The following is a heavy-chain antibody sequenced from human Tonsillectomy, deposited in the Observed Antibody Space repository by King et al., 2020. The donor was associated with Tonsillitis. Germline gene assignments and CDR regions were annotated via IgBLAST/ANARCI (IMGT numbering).Heavy chain of an antibody. CDR1: GFTFSRYW. J-gene: IGHJ4*02. CDR2: MNQDGSEK. D-gene: IGHD3-22*01. Sequence: VQLVESGGGLVQPGGSLRLSCAGSGFTFSRYWMSWVRQAPGKGLEWVANMNQDGSEKYYVDSVKGRFTISRDNAKNPLYLQMDSLRAEDTAVYYCARDDSTGYHFFDYWGQRTLVTVSS. V-gene: IGHV3-7*01. CDR3: ARDDSTGYHFFDY.